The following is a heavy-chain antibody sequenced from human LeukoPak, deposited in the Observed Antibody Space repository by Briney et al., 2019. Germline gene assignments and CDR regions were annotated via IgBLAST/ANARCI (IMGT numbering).Heavy chain of an antibody. CDR1: GFTFSKYA. J-gene: IGHJ5*02. V-gene: IGHV3-23*01. D-gene: IGHD3/OR15-3a*01. Sequence: GGSLRLSCAASGFTFSKYAMTWVRQAPGKGLEWVSGISVSGGSTNYADSVKGRFTISRDNSKNTLYLQMNSLRAEDTAVYYCARPDWAWGQGTLVTVSS. CDR2: ISVSGGST. CDR3: ARPDWA.